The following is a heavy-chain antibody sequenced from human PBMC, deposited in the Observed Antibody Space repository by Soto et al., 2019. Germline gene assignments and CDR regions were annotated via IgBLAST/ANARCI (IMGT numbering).Heavy chain of an antibody. Sequence: PGESLKISCKTSGYTFTTYWVGWVRQRPGEGLEWMGIIYPSDSDTRYSPSFQGHVMFSVDKSLETAYLEWSSLKTSDTAVYFRARRAGVMVPFDYWGQGTQVTVSS. J-gene: IGHJ4*02. V-gene: IGHV5-51*01. D-gene: IGHD3-16*01. CDR1: GYTFTTYW. CDR3: ARRAGVMVPFDY. CDR2: IYPSDSDT.